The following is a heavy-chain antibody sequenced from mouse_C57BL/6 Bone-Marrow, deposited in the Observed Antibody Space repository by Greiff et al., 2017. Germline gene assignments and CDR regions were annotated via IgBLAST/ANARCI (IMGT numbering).Heavy chain of an antibody. Sequence: QVQLQQSGPELVKPGASVKISCKASGYAFSSSWMNWVKQRPGKGLEWIGRIYPGDGGTNYNGKFKGKATLTADKSSSTAYMQLSSLTSEDSAVYFCARGRLTGTGWYFDVWGTGTTVTVSS. CDR2: IYPGDGGT. J-gene: IGHJ1*03. V-gene: IGHV1-82*01. CDR1: GYAFSSSW. CDR3: ARGRLTGTGWYFDV. D-gene: IGHD4-1*01.